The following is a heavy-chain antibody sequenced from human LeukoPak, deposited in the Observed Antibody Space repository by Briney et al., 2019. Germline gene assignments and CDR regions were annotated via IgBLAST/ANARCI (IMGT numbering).Heavy chain of an antibody. CDR1: RFVFPSHG. Sequence: GGSLRLSCAASRFVFPSHGMHWVRQAPGKGLEWVAFIRYDGSDIYYADSVKGRFTISRDNSKKTLYLQLHSLRPDDTAVYYCVRDTSVGAAYFDVWGQGALVTVSS. J-gene: IGHJ4*02. CDR2: IRYDGSDI. D-gene: IGHD2-15*01. CDR3: VRDTSVGAAYFDV. V-gene: IGHV3-30*02.